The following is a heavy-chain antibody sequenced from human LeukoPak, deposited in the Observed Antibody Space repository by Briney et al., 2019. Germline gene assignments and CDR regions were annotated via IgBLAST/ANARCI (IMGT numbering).Heavy chain of an antibody. CDR1: GYTFTAYY. Sequence: ASVKVSCKASGYTFTAYYLHWVRQAPGQGLEWMGWMNPNSGDTNYAQKFQGRVTMTRDTSITTAYMELSGLTSDDTAMYYCARDRMGDCATTSCYPAFWGQGALVTVSS. J-gene: IGHJ4*02. CDR3: ARDRMGDCATTSCYPAF. D-gene: IGHD2-2*01. CDR2: MNPNSGDT. V-gene: IGHV1-2*02.